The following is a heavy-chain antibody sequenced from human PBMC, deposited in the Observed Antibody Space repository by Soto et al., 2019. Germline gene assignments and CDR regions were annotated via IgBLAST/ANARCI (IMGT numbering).Heavy chain of an antibody. CDR1: GFTFSSYG. D-gene: IGHD3-3*01. J-gene: IGHJ6*02. CDR2: ISYDGSNK. V-gene: IGHV3-30*18. CDR3: AKGESWSGYDTYYYYGMDV. Sequence: PGGSLRLSCAASGFTFSSYGMHWVRQAPGKGLEWVAVISYDGSNKYYADSVKGRFTISRDNSKNTLYLQMNSLRAEDTAVYYCAKGESWSGYDTYYYYGMDVWGQGTTVTVSS.